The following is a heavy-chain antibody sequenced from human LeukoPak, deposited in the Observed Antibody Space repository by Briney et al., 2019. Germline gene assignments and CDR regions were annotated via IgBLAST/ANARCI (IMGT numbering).Heavy chain of an antibody. J-gene: IGHJ4*02. Sequence: SQTLSLTCTVSGGSISSGGYYWSWIRQHPGKGLEWIGYIYYSGSTYYNPSLKSRVTISVDTSKNQFSLKLSSVTAADTAVYYCARTYYYDSSAYYDEGPLIYFDYWGQGTLVTVSS. CDR3: ARTYYYDSSAYYDEGPLIYFDY. CDR2: IYYSGST. V-gene: IGHV4-31*03. D-gene: IGHD3-22*01. CDR1: GGSISSGGYY.